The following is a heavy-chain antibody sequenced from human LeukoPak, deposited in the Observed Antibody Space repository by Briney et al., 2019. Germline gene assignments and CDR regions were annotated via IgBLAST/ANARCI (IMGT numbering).Heavy chain of an antibody. CDR2: IIPIFGTA. CDR1: GGTFSSYA. J-gene: IGHJ6*03. V-gene: IGHV1-69*06. D-gene: IGHD3-10*01. CDR3: ARALLWFGESYYYYYYMDV. Sequence: ASVKVSCKASGGTFSSYAISWVRQAPGQGLEWMGGIIPIFGTANYAQKFQGRVTITADKSTSTAYMELSSLRSEDTAVYYCARALLWFGESYYYYYYMDVWGKGTTVTVSS.